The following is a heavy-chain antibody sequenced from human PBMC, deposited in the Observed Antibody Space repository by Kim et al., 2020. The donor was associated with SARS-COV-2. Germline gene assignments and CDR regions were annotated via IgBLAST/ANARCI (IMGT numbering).Heavy chain of an antibody. CDR3: ARGPVIPLAGTSFDN. Sequence: SETLSLTCAVSGESFSGHYWSWIRQPPGKGLEWIGEITHGGSTHYNPSLKGRVTFSVDTSKKQFSLKLNSVTAADTAVYYCARGPVIPLAGTSFDNWGQG. D-gene: IGHD6-19*01. J-gene: IGHJ4*02. CDR1: GESFSGHY. CDR2: ITHGGST. V-gene: IGHV4-34*01.